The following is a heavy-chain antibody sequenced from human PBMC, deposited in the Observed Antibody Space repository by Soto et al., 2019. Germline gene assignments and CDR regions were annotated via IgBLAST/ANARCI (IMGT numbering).Heavy chain of an antibody. D-gene: IGHD1-7*01. CDR2: ISAYNGNT. V-gene: IGHV1-18*01. CDR3: ASERLELNAFDI. J-gene: IGHJ3*02. CDR1: GYTFTSYG. Sequence: ASVKVSCKASGYTFTSYGISWVRQAPGQGLEWMGWISAYNGNTNYAQKLQGRFTMTTDTSTSTAYMELSSLRSDDTAVYYCASERLELNAFDIWGQGTMVTVSS.